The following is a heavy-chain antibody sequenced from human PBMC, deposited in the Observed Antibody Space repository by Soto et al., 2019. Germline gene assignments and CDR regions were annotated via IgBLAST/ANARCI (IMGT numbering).Heavy chain of an antibody. D-gene: IGHD2-21*01. CDR3: ARDGIGDYYYGMDV. J-gene: IGHJ6*02. CDR1: GGSISSSNW. V-gene: IGHV4-4*02. CDR2: IYHSGST. Sequence: SETLSLTCAVSGGSISSSNWWSWVRQPPGKGLEWIGEIYHSGSTDYNPSLKSRVTISVDKSKNQFSLKLSSVTAADTAVYYCARDGIGDYYYGMDVWGQGTTVTVSS.